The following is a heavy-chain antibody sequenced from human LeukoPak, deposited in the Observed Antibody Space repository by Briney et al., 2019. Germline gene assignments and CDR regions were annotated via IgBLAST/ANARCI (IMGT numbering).Heavy chain of an antibody. CDR1: GGSISNYF. V-gene: IGHV4-59*08. J-gene: IGHJ3*02. CDR3: ARRAADDAFDI. Sequence: TSETLSLTCSVSGGSISNYFWTWIRQPPGKGLEWIGYIYSSGSTYYNPSLKSRVTISVDTSKNRFSLKLTTVTAADTAMYYCARRAADDAFDIWGQGTMVTASS. CDR2: IYSSGST.